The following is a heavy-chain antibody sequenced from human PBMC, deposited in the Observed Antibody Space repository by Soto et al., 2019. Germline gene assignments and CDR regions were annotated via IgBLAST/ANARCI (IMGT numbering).Heavy chain of an antibody. J-gene: IGHJ4*02. V-gene: IGHV1-69*13. CDR2: IIPIFGTA. Sequence: ASVKVSCKASGGTFSSYAISWVRQAPGQGLEWMGGIIPIFGTANYAQKFQGRVTITADESTSTAYMELSSLRSEDTAVYYCARDSSIMTTVPYYFDYWGQGTLVTVSS. CDR1: GGTFSSYA. D-gene: IGHD4-17*01. CDR3: ARDSSIMTTVPYYFDY.